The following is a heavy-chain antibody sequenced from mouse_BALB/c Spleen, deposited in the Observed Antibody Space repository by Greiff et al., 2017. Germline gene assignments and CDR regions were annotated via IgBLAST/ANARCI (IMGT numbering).Heavy chain of an antibody. CDR1: GFSFSSYD. CDR3: ARQDPIYYGYDY. CDR2: ISSGGGST. D-gene: IGHD1-2*01. J-gene: IGHJ2*01. V-gene: IGHV5-12-1*01. Sequence: VQLKESGGGLVKPGGSLKLSCAASGFSFSSYDMSWVRQTPEKRLEWVAYISSGGGSTYYPDTVKGRFTISRDNAKNTLYLQMSSLKSEDTAMYYCARQDPIYYGYDYWGQGTTLTVSS.